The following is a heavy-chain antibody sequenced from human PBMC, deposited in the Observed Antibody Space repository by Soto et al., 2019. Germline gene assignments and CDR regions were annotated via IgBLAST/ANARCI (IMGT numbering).Heavy chain of an antibody. CDR1: GFTFSSYS. CDR2: ISSSSSTI. Sequence: GGSLRLSCAASGFTFSSYSMNWVRQAPGKGLEWVSYISSSSSTIYYADSVKGRFTISRDNAKNSLYLQMNSLRAEDTTVYYCARSGLRCFDRRRYYYYMDVWGKGTTVTVSS. J-gene: IGHJ6*03. V-gene: IGHV3-48*01. D-gene: IGHD3-9*01. CDR3: ARSGLRCFDRRRYYYYMDV.